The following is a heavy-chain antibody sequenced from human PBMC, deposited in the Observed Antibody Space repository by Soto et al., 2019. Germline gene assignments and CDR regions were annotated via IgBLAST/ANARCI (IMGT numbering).Heavy chain of an antibody. D-gene: IGHD2-2*01. Sequence: PSETLSLTCTASGGSIRGFYWSWIRQPAGKGLEWIGRMHSTGSANYNPSLKSRVTISIDMSENQVSLKLTSVTAADTALYFCARASMPKAHFDYWGQGTLVTVSS. CDR3: ARASMPKAHFDY. CDR1: GGSIRGFY. CDR2: MHSTGSA. J-gene: IGHJ4*02. V-gene: IGHV4-4*07.